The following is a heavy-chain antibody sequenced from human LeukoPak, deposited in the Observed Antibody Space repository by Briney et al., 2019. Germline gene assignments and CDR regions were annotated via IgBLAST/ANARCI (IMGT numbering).Heavy chain of an antibody. J-gene: IGHJ4*02. Sequence: ASVKVSCKASGYTFTSYGISWVRQAPGQGLEWMGWMNPNSGNTGYAQKFQGRVTITRNTSISTAYMELSSLRSEDTAVYYCARGGGIAAAGGDYWGQGTLVTVSS. CDR3: ARGGGIAAAGGDY. CDR2: MNPNSGNT. CDR1: GYTFTSYG. V-gene: IGHV1-8*03. D-gene: IGHD6-13*01.